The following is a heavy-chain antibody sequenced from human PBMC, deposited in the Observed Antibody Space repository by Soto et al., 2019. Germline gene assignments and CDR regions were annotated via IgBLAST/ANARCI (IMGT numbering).Heavy chain of an antibody. D-gene: IGHD1-26*01. CDR3: AREGGIVGATAADY. J-gene: IGHJ4*02. CDR1: GGSISSGGYY. Sequence: QVQLQESGPGLVKPSQTLSLTCTVSGGSISSGGYYWSWIRQHPGKGLEWIGYIYYSGSTYYNPALKGRVTISVVTSKNQFSPKLGSVTAADTAVYYCAREGGIVGATAADYWGQGTLVTVSS. CDR2: IYYSGST. V-gene: IGHV4-31*03.